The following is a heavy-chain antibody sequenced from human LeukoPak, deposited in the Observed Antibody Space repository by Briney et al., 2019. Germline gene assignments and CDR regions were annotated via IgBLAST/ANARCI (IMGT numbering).Heavy chain of an antibody. Sequence: APVKVSCKASGYTFSSYGISWVRQAPGQGLEWMGWISPYNGNTNNAQKLQGRVTMTTDTSTSTAYMELRSLRSDDTAVYYCARSGDSSGSAAFDIWGQGTMVTVSS. CDR2: ISPYNGNT. CDR1: GYTFSSYG. J-gene: IGHJ3*02. D-gene: IGHD3-22*01. CDR3: ARSGDSSGSAAFDI. V-gene: IGHV1-18*01.